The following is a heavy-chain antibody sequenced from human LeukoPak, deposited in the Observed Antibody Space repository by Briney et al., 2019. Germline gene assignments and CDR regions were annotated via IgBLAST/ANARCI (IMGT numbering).Heavy chain of an antibody. D-gene: IGHD2-21*02. CDR1: GGSISSSSYY. Sequence: SETLSLTCTVSGGSISSSSYYWGWIRQPPGKGRKWTGSIYYSGSTYHNPSLESRATISVDTSKNHFSLKLSSVTAADTAVYYCARGGYCGGDCYENDAFDIWGQGTVVTVSS. J-gene: IGHJ3*02. CDR2: IYYSGST. CDR3: ARGGYCGGDCYENDAFDI. V-gene: IGHV4-39*02.